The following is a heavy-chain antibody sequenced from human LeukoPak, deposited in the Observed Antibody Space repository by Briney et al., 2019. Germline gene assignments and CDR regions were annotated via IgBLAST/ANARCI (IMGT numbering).Heavy chain of an antibody. V-gene: IGHV4-34*01. CDR2: INHSGST. CDR3: AREAEITRFDY. D-gene: IGHD5-24*01. CDR1: GGSFSGYY. Sequence: SETLSLICAVYGGSFSGYYWSWIRQPPGKGLEWIGEINHSGSTNYNPSLKSRVTISVDTSKNQFSLKLSSVTAADTAVYYCAREAEITRFDYWGQGTLVTVSS. J-gene: IGHJ4*02.